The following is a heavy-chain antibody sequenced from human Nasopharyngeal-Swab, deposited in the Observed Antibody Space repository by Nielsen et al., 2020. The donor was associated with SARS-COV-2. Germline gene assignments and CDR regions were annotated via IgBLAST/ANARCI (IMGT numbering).Heavy chain of an antibody. CDR2: ISAYTGNT. J-gene: IGHJ4*02. D-gene: IGHD6-19*01. CDR3: ARAGAVALWYFDY. CDR1: GYIFSSFG. Sequence: ASVKVSCKTSGYIFSSFGISWVRQAPGQGLEWMGWISAYTGNTNYVQNPQDRVTMTTDTSTSTAYMELRSLRSDDTAVYYCARAGAVALWYFDYWGQGTLVTVSS. V-gene: IGHV1-18*01.